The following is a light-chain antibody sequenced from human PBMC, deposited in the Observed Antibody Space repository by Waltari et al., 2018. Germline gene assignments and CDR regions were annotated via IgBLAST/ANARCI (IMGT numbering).Light chain of an antibody. CDR2: DVS. CDR1: SSDVGGYNY. Sequence: QSALTQPASVSGSPGQSITISCTGTSSDVGGYNYVSWYQQHPGKPPKLMIYDVSERPSGVSNRFSGSKSGNTASLTISGLQAEDEADYYCGSYTSSNTVIFGGGTKLTVL. V-gene: IGLV2-14*03. J-gene: IGLJ2*01. CDR3: GSYTSSNTVI.